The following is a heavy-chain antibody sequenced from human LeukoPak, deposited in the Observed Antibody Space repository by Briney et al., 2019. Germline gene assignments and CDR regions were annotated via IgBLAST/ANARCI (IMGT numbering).Heavy chain of an antibody. V-gene: IGHV1-46*01. CDR3: ARETRSLVIGAAAGPWNY. J-gene: IGHJ4*02. CDR1: GYTFTSYG. Sequence: VASVKVSCKASGYTFTSYGISWVRQAPGQGLEWMGIINPSGDTTSYAQKFQDRVTMTRDTSTSTVYMELSSLRSEDTAVYYCARETRSLVIGAAAGPWNYWGQGTLVTVSS. D-gene: IGHD6-13*01. CDR2: INPSGDTT.